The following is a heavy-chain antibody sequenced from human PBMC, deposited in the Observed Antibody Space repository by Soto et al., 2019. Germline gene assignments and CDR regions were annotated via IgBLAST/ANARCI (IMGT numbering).Heavy chain of an antibody. CDR3: ARGGVTTLVWEGVTLDY. Sequence: QVQLVESGGGVVQPGRSLRLSCAASGFTFSSYAMHWVRQAPGKGLEWVAVISYDGSNKYYADSVKGRFTISRDNSKNTLYLQMNSLRAEDTAVYYCARGGVTTLVWEGVTLDYWGQGTLVTVSS. V-gene: IGHV3-30-3*01. D-gene: IGHD4-4*01. CDR1: GFTFSSYA. J-gene: IGHJ4*02. CDR2: ISYDGSNK.